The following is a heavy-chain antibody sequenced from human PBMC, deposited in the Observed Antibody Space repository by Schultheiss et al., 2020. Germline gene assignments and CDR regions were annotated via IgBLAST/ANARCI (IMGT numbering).Heavy chain of an antibody. CDR3: ARDYIVVVPAAIDYFDY. J-gene: IGHJ4*02. Sequence: GESLKISCKASGYTFTSYDINWVRQATGQGLEWMGWMNPNSGNTGYAQKFQGRVTMTRNTSISTAYMELSSLRSEDTAVYYCARDYIVVVPAAIDYFDYWGQGTLVTVYS. CDR1: GYTFTSYD. V-gene: IGHV1-8*01. D-gene: IGHD2-2*01. CDR2: MNPNSGNT.